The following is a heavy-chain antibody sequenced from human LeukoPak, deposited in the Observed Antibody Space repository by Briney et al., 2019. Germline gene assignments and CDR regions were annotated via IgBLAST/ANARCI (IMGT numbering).Heavy chain of an antibody. V-gene: IGHV3-15*01. D-gene: IGHD3-10*01. J-gene: IGHJ6*03. CDR3: TTSDYYGSGSYYNANYYYYYMDV. Sequence: PGGSLRLSCAASGFTFSNAWMSWVRQAPGKGLEWVGRIKSKTDGGTTDYAAPVKGRFTISRDDSKNTLYLQMNSLKTEDTAVYYCTTSDYYGSGSYYNANYYYYYMDVWGKGTTVTVSS. CDR2: IKSKTDGGTT. CDR1: GFTFSNAW.